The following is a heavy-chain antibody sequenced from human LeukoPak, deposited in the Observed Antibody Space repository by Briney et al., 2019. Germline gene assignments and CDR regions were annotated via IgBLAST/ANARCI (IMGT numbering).Heavy chain of an antibody. CDR2: IWSDGKNE. D-gene: IGHD2-2*01. Sequence: PGGSLRLSCAASGFSFSTSAMHWVRQAPGKGLEWVAVIWSDGKNEDYAVSVKGRFAISRDNSKNTLDLQMNSLRAEDTAVYYCAKDYAYCSSTSCYYYYYGMDVWGQGTTVTVSS. J-gene: IGHJ6*02. CDR1: GFSFSTSA. V-gene: IGHV3-30*02. CDR3: AKDYAYCSSTSCYYYYYGMDV.